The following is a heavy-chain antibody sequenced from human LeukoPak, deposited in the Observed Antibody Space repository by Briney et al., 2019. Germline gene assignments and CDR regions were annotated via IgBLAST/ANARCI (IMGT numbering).Heavy chain of an antibody. CDR1: GFTFSSYA. D-gene: IGHD3-10*02. CDR3: AELGITMIGGV. Sequence: GGSLRLSCAASGFTFSSYAMSWVRQAPGKGLEWVSAINGSGDTTYYADSVKGRFTISRDNAKNSLYLQMNSLRAEDTAVYYCAELGITMIGGVWGKGTTVTISS. CDR2: INGSGDTT. J-gene: IGHJ6*04. V-gene: IGHV3-23*01.